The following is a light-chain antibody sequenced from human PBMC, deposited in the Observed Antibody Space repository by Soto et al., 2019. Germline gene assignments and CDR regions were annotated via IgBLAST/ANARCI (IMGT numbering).Light chain of an antibody. Sequence: EIVLTQSPATLSLSPGERATLSCRASQSITSNLAWYQQKPGQAPRLLIYAASTRATGIPARFSGSGSGTDFTLTISSLEPEDSAVYYCQQRHMWPITFGQGTRLEIK. CDR3: QQRHMWPIT. CDR2: AAS. V-gene: IGKV3-11*01. J-gene: IGKJ5*01. CDR1: QSITSN.